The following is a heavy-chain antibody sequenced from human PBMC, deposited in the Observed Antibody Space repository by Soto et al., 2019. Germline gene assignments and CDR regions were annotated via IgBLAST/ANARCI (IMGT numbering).Heavy chain of an antibody. J-gene: IGHJ4*02. Sequence: PGGSLRLSCAASGFTFSSYAMSWVRQAPGKGLEWVSAISGSGGSTYYADSVKGRFTNSRDNSKNTLYLQMNSLRAEDTAVYYCAKARPLSYDFWSGYPYYFDYWGQGTLVTVSS. CDR1: GFTFSSYA. V-gene: IGHV3-23*01. D-gene: IGHD3-3*01. CDR2: ISGSGGST. CDR3: AKARPLSYDFWSGYPYYFDY.